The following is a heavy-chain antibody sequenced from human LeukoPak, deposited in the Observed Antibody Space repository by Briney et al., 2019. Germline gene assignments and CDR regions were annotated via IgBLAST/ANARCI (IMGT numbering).Heavy chain of an antibody. Sequence: SETLSLTCTVSGGSISSGGYYWSWIRQHPGKGLEWIGYIYYSGSTYYNPSLKSRVTISVDTSKNQFSLKLSSVTAADTAVYYCATYGAVTGRYGRFDYWGQGTLAAVSS. CDR2: IYYSGST. V-gene: IGHV4-31*03. J-gene: IGHJ4*02. CDR1: GGSISSGGYY. CDR3: ATYGAVTGRYGRFDY. D-gene: IGHD6-19*01.